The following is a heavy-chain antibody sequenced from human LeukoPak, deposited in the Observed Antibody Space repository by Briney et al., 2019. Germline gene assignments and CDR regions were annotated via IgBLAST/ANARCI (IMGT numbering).Heavy chain of an antibody. Sequence: SVKVSCKASGGTFSSYAISWVRQAPGQGFEWMGGIIPIFGTANYAQKFQGRVTITADESTSTAYMELSSLRSEDTAVYYCARTRIAAAGTTLLLYWGQGTLVTVSS. CDR1: GGTFSSYA. D-gene: IGHD6-13*01. J-gene: IGHJ4*02. CDR3: ARTRIAAAGTTLLLY. V-gene: IGHV1-69*01. CDR2: IIPIFGTA.